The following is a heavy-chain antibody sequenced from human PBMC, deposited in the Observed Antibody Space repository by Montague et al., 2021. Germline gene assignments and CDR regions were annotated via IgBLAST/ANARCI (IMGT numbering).Heavy chain of an antibody. J-gene: IGHJ4*02. D-gene: IGHD2-15*01. CDR2: IYDSGST. V-gene: IGHV4-31*03. CDR1: GGSISSGGIY. CDR3: ARSGGYCSGGRCDTFDY. Sequence: TLSLTCSVSGGSISSGGIYWSWIRQHPGKGPEWIGSIYDSGSTNYNPSLKSRLTLSRDTSKNQVSLRLTSVTAAETAVYYCARSGGYCSGGRCDTFDYWGQGTLVTVSS.